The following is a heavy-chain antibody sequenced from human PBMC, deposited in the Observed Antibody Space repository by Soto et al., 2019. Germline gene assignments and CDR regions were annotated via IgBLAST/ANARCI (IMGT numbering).Heavy chain of an antibody. CDR3: ARVCGGDCHHGMDV. D-gene: IGHD2-21*02. CDR2: IYYSGST. V-gene: IGHV4-59*06. CDR1: GGSISSYY. Sequence: SETLSLTCTVSGGSISSYYWSWIRQHPGKGLEWIGYIYYSGSTYYNPSLKSRVTISVDTSKNQFSLKVSSVTAADTAVYSCARVCGGDCHHGMDVWGQGTTVTVSS. J-gene: IGHJ6*02.